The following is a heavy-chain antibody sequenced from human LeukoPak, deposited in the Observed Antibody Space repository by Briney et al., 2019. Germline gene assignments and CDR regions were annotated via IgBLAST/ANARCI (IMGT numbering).Heavy chain of an antibody. V-gene: IGHV1-2*02. CDR3: AGGPLEYCSGGSCYSGRNWFDP. CDR2: INPNSGDT. Sequence: ASVKVSCKASGYSFTGYYLHWVRQAPGQGLEWMGWINPNSGDTNYAQKFQGSVTMTRDTSISTAYMNLRRLTSDDTAVYYCAGGPLEYCSGGSCYSGRNWFDPWGQGTLVTVSS. J-gene: IGHJ5*02. D-gene: IGHD2-15*01. CDR1: GYSFTGYY.